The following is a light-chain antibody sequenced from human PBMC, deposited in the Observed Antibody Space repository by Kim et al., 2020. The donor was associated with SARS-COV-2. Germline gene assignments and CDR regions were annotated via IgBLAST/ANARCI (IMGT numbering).Light chain of an antibody. CDR2: DIT. V-gene: IGLV7-46*01. CDR1: TGPVPNGHF. CDR3: LLYYSGVRV. Sequence: PGGTVTLTCGSSTGPVPNGHFPYWFQHKPGQAPSTLIYDITQRHSWTPARFSGSLLGDKAALTLSGAQPEDEADYYCLLYYSGVRVFGGGTQLTVL. J-gene: IGLJ2*01.